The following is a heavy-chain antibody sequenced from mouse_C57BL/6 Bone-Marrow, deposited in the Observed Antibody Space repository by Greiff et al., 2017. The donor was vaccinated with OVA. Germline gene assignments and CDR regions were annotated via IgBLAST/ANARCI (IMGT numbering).Heavy chain of an antibody. CDR1: GFSLTSYG. D-gene: IGHD1-1*01. CDR3: APSYYYGSSPYAMDY. J-gene: IGHJ4*01. Sequence: VQLQQSGPGLVQPSQSLSITCTVSGFSLTSYGVHWVRQSPGKGLEWLGVIWRGGSTDYNAAFMSRLSITKDNSKSQVFFKMNSLQADDTAIYYGAPSYYYGSSPYAMDYWGQGTSVTVSS. CDR2: IWRGGST. V-gene: IGHV2-5*01.